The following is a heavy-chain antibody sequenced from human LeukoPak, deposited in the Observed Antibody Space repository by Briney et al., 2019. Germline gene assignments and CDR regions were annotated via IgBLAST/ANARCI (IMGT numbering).Heavy chain of an antibody. CDR1: GGSISSSHYY. Sequence: SETLSLTCSVSGGSISSSHYYWGWIRQPPGKGLQWIGSVYYSGSTYYSPSLKSRVTISVDTSKNQFSLKLSSVTAADTAVYYCAVLPATDTYYYDRSGYYRPGVHWGQGTLVSVSS. J-gene: IGHJ4*02. CDR3: AVLPATDTYYYDRSGYYRPGVH. D-gene: IGHD3-22*01. V-gene: IGHV4-39*07. CDR2: VYYSGST.